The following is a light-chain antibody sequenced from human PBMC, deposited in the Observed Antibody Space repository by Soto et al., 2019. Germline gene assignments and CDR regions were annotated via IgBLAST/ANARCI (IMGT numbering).Light chain of an antibody. J-gene: IGKJ1*01. CDR1: QSVSSSY. CDR2: GAS. V-gene: IGKV3-20*01. CDR3: QQYGSSRWT. Sequence: EIVLTQSPGTLSLSPGERATLSCRASQSVSSSYLAWYQQKPGQAPRLLIYGASSRATGIPGRFSGSGSGTDFPLTISRLEPEDCAVYYCQQYGSSRWTCGQGPKVESK.